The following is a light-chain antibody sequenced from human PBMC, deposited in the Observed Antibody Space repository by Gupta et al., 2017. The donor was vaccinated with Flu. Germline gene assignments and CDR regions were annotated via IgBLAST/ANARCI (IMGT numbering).Light chain of an antibody. CDR1: RSINTW. Sequence: DIQMTQSPSTLSAFVGDRVTITCRASRSINTWLAWYQQKPGKAPNLLIYKASTLQRGVPSRFSGSGXGTXFSLTIXYLQLDDLATYFCQQENNYPHTFGXGTEMEIK. CDR3: QQENNYPHT. CDR2: KAS. J-gene: IGKJ2*01. V-gene: IGKV1-5*03.